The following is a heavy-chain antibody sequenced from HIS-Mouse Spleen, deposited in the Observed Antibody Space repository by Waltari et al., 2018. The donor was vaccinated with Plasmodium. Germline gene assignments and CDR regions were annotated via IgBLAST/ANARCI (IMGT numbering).Heavy chain of an antibody. CDR2: INPNRGCT. CDR1: GYTFTGYY. D-gene: IGHD6-13*01. J-gene: IGHJ1*01. Sequence: QVQLVQSGAEVKKPGASVKVSCKASGYTFTGYYMPWVLQAPGHGLEWRGRINPNRGCTNYAQKLQGRVTMTRDTSISTAYMELSRLRADDTAVYYCARVLGYKAAAGTFVEYFQHWGQGTLVTVSS. V-gene: IGHV1-2*02. CDR3: ARVLGYKAAAGTFVEYFQH.